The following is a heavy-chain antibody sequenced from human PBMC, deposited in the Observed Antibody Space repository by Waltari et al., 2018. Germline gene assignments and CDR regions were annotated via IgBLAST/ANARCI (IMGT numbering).Heavy chain of an antibody. J-gene: IGHJ4*02. CDR3: ASLAVAPQPASPKVPFDY. Sequence: QVQLVQSGAEVKKPGSSVKVSCKASGGTFSSYAISWVRQAPGHGLEWMGRISPNCGTAKYTQECQGRGTITADESTSTAYMELSSLRAEDTAVYDCASLAVAPQPASPKVPFDYWGQGTLVTVSS. CDR2: ISPNCGTA. D-gene: IGHD6-19*01. V-gene: IGHV1-69*15. CDR1: GGTFSSYA.